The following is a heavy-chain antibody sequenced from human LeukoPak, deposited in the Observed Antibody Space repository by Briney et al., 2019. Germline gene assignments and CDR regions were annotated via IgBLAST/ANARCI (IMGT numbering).Heavy chain of an antibody. J-gene: IGHJ4*02. Sequence: SVKVSCNASGGTFSSYSIGWVRQAPGQGLEWMGGIIPIFGTANYTQKLQGRVTTTADASTHPAYMEARRITSEEPAVYYCATYPDVVVLPAPGVFDYWGQGTLVTVSS. D-gene: IGHD2-2*01. CDR2: IIPIFGTA. CDR1: GGTFSSYS. CDR3: ATYPDVVVLPAPGVFDY. V-gene: IGHV1-69*13.